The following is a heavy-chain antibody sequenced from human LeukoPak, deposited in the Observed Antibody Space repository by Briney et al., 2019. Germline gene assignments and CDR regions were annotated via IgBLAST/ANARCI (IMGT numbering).Heavy chain of an antibody. Sequence: SQTLSLTCTVSGGSISSGSYYWSWIRQPAGKGLEWIGRIYTSGSTNYNPSLQSRVTISVDTSKNQFSLKLSSVTAADTAVYYCARDSPMRSELRAYYYYYMDVWGKGTTVTVPS. CDR3: ARDSPMRSELRAYYYYYMDV. V-gene: IGHV4-61*02. CDR1: GGSISSGSYY. CDR2: IYTSGST. D-gene: IGHD1-14*01. J-gene: IGHJ6*03.